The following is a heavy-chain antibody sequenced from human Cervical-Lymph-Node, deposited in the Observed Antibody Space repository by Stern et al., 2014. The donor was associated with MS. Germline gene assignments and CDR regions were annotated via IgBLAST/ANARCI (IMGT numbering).Heavy chain of an antibody. Sequence: VQLVESGGGVVQPGRSLRLSCAASGFSFSSHGMHWVRQAPGKGLEWVAVTWYDGSNKHYEDSVKGRFTISRDSSKNTLYLQMDSLRAEDTAMYYCARTPPGEVYFDYWGQGILVTVSS. CDR3: ARTPPGEVYFDY. CDR1: GFSFSSHG. V-gene: IGHV3-33*01. J-gene: IGHJ4*02. CDR2: TWYDGSNK. D-gene: IGHD3-10*01.